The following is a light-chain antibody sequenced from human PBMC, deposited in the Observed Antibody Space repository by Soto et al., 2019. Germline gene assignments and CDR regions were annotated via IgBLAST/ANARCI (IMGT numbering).Light chain of an antibody. V-gene: IGKV3-20*01. Sequence: EVVLTHSPGTLSLSPCEGATLSCSASQSVSSSYLAWYQQKPGQAPRLLIYGASSRATGIPDRFSGSGSGTDFTLTISRLEPEDFAVYYCQQYGSSPPVTFGGGTKVDIK. CDR2: GAS. CDR1: QSVSSSY. J-gene: IGKJ4*01. CDR3: QQYGSSPPVT.